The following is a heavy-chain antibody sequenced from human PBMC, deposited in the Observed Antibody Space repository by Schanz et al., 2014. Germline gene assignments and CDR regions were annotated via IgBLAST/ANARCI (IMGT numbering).Heavy chain of an antibody. D-gene: IGHD6-13*01. CDR2: INPSSGGT. Sequence: QVQLVQSGVEVKKPGASVKVSCKASGYSFTGYYMNWVRQAPGQGLEWMGWINPSSGGTNYAQKFQGRVTITRDTSASTAYMELTSLRSEDTAVYYCARSGSSNWYFFDYWGQGTLVTVSS. CDR1: GYSFTGYY. V-gene: IGHV1-2*02. J-gene: IGHJ4*02. CDR3: ARSGSSNWYFFDY.